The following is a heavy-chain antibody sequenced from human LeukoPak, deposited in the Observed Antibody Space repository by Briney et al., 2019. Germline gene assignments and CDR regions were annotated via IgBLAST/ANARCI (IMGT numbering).Heavy chain of an antibody. CDR3: ARDFRLIAAAAFDY. V-gene: IGHV1-69*05. D-gene: IGHD6-13*01. Sequence: ASVKVSCKASGGTFSSYAISWVRQAPGQGLEWMGGIIPIFGTANYAQKFQGRVTMTRDTSTSTVYMELSSLRSEDTAVYYCARDFRLIAAAAFDYWGQGTLVTVSS. CDR1: GGTFSSYA. J-gene: IGHJ4*02. CDR2: IIPIFGTA.